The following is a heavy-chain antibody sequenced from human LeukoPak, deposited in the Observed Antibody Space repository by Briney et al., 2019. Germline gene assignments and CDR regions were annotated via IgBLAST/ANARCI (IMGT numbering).Heavy chain of an antibody. D-gene: IGHD3-9*01. CDR1: GFTFSNYA. V-gene: IGHV3-23*01. CDR3: AKWGDYDVLTGYYVPDY. CDR2: ILGSGGST. Sequence: GSLRLSCAASGFTFSNYAMSWVRQAPGKGLEWVSAILGSGGSTYYADSVKGRFTVSRDNSNSTLYLQMNSLRAEDTALYYCAKWGDYDVLTGYYVPDYWGQGTLVTVSS. J-gene: IGHJ4*02.